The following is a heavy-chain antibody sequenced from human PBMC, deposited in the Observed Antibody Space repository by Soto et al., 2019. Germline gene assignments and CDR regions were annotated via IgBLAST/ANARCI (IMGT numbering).Heavy chain of an antibody. D-gene: IGHD3-10*01. CDR3: ARHGAYGSGSYYLYYYYYGMDV. J-gene: IGHJ6*02. Sequence: LRLSCAASGFTVSSNYMSWVRQAPGKGLEWVSVIYSGGSTYYADSVKGRFTISRDNSKNTLYLQMNSLRAEDTAVYYCARHGAYGSGSYYLYYYYYGMDVWGQGTTVTVSS. V-gene: IGHV3-53*01. CDR2: IYSGGST. CDR1: GFTVSSNY.